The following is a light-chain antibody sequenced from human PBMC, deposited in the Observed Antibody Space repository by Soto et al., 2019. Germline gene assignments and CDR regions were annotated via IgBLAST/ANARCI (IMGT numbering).Light chain of an antibody. Sequence: EIVLTQSPGTLSLSPGERATLSCRASQSVSSSDLAWYQQKPGQAPRLLIYGASSRATGIPDRVSGSGSGTDFTLTISRLEPEEFAVYYCQHCGRSSWTFGQGTKVEIK. CDR2: GAS. J-gene: IGKJ1*01. CDR1: QSVSSSD. V-gene: IGKV3-20*01. CDR3: QHCGRSSWT.